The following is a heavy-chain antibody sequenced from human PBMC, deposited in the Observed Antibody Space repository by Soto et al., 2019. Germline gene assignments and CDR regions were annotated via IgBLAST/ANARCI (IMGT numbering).Heavy chain of an antibody. CDR3: AGGGYCSGGSCYGNDYYCDY. V-gene: IGHV3-9*01. J-gene: IGHJ4*02. Sequence: EVQLVESGGGVVQPGRSLRLSCAASGFTFDDDAMHWVRQAPGKGLEWVSGISWNSGSIVYADSVKGRFTISRDNAKNSLYLQMNSLHAEDTALYYCAGGGYCSGGSCYGNDYYCDYWGQGTLVTVSS. CDR1: GFTFDDDA. D-gene: IGHD2-15*01. CDR2: ISWNSGSI.